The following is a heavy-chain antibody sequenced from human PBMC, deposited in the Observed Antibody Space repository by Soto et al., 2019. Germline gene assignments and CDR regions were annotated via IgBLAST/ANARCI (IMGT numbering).Heavy chain of an antibody. CDR3: ARRGSSSWYGY. D-gene: IGHD6-13*01. V-gene: IGHV4-39*01. CDR1: GGSISSSSYY. CDR2: IYYSGST. Sequence: QLQLQESGPGLVKPSETLSLTCTVSGGSISSSSYYWGWIRQPPGKGLAWIGSIYYSGSTYYNPSLKSRVTISVDPSKNQFSLKLSYVTAADTAVYYCARRGSSSWYGYWGQGTLVTVSS. J-gene: IGHJ4*02.